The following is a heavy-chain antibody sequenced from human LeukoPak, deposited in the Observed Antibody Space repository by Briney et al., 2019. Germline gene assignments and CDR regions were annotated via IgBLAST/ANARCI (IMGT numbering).Heavy chain of an antibody. V-gene: IGHV4-34*01. CDR3: ARGPRLRKFDP. CDR2: INHSGST. J-gene: IGHJ5*02. D-gene: IGHD3-22*01. Sequence: PSETLSLTCAVYGGSFSGYYWSWIRQPPGKGLEWIGEINHSGSTNYNPPLKSRVTISVDTSKNQFSLKLSSVTAADTAVYYCARGPRLRKFDPWGQGTLVTVSS. CDR1: GGSFSGYY.